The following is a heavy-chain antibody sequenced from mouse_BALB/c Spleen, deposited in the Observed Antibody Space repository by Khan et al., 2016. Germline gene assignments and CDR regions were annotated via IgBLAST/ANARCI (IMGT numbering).Heavy chain of an antibody. CDR1: GCTFSSFG. CDR3: GGGDY. Sequence: EVELVESGGGLVQPGGSRKLSCAASGCTFSSFGMHWVRQAPENGLEWFAFLSSGSSAIYYADTVKGRFTISRYNTKNTLFQPMTVPRSADTAMYYCGGGDYWGQGTTLTVSS. V-gene: IGHV5-17*02. J-gene: IGHJ2*01. CDR2: LSSGSSAI.